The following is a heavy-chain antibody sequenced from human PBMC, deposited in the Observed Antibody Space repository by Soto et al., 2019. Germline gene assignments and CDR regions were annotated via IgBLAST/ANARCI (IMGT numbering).Heavy chain of an antibody. CDR1: GGTFSSYT. Sequence: QVQLVQSGAEVKKPGSSVKVSCKASGGTFSSYTISWVRQAPGQGLEWMGRIIPILGIANYAQKFQGRVTITADKSTSTAYMELSSLRSEDTAVYYCAGQGYCSGRSCYVDYWGQGTLVTVSS. CDR2: IIPILGIA. V-gene: IGHV1-69*02. J-gene: IGHJ4*02. CDR3: AGQGYCSGRSCYVDY. D-gene: IGHD2-15*01.